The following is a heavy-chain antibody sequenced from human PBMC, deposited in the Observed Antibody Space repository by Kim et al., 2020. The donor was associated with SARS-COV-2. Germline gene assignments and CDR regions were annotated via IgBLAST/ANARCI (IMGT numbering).Heavy chain of an antibody. D-gene: IGHD3-10*01. CDR1: GFTFSSYG. V-gene: IGHV3-30*18. J-gene: IGHJ4*02. CDR3: AKGLRTGGLRVDY. Sequence: GGSLRLSCAASGFTFSSYGMHWVRQAPGKGLEWVAVISYDGSNKYYADSVKGRFTISRDNSKNTLYLQMNSLRAEDTAVYYCAKGLRTGGLRVDYWGQGTLVTVSS. CDR2: ISYDGSNK.